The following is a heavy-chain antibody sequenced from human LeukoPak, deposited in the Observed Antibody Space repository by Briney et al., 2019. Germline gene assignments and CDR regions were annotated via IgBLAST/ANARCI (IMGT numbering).Heavy chain of an antibody. CDR2: INHSGST. Sequence: SETLSLTCAVYGGSFSGYYWSWIRQPPGKGLEWIGEINHSGSTNYNPSLKSRVTISVDTSKNQFSLKLSSVTAADTAVYYCAGPYCSGGSCYSVDDYYGMDVWGKGTTVTVSS. CDR1: GGSFSGYY. J-gene: IGHJ6*04. D-gene: IGHD2-15*01. V-gene: IGHV4-34*01. CDR3: AGPYCSGGSCYSVDDYYGMDV.